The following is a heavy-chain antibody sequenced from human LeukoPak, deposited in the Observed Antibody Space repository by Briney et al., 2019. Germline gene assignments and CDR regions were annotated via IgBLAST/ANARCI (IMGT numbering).Heavy chain of an antibody. V-gene: IGHV3-30*03. D-gene: IGHD1-7*01. CDR1: GFTFSSYG. CDR2: ISYDGSNK. CDR3: ARGTGAGITGTGDYFDY. J-gene: IGHJ4*02. Sequence: GRSLRLSCAASGFTFSSYGMHWVRQAPGKGLEWVAVISYDGSNKYYADSVKGRFTISRDNSKNTLYLQMNSLRAEDTAVYYRARGTGAGITGTGDYFDYWGQGTLVTVSS.